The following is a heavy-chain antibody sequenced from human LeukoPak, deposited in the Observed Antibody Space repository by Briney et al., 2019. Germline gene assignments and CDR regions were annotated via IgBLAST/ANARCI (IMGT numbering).Heavy chain of an antibody. Sequence: PGGSLRLSCAASGFTFNNYAIHWVRQAPGKGLESVAIISFDGGNKYYADSVKGRFTISRDNSKNTLYLQMNSLRAEDTAVYYCARDGIVGSPLFKFDYWGQGTLVTVSS. CDR1: GFTFNNYA. V-gene: IGHV3-30-3*01. D-gene: IGHD1-26*01. CDR2: ISFDGGNK. J-gene: IGHJ4*02. CDR3: ARDGIVGSPLFKFDY.